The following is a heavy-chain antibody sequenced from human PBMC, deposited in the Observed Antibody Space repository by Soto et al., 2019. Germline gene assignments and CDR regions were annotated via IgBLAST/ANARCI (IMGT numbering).Heavy chain of an antibody. CDR1: GYTFTSYA. V-gene: IGHV1-3*01. J-gene: IGHJ6*02. CDR2: INAGNGNT. Sequence: GSSVNVSCKASGYTFTSYAMHWVRQAPGQRLEWMGCINAGNGNTEYSQKFQGRVTITRDTSASTAYMELSSLRSEDTAVYYCASFSKVYYYYGMDVWGQGTTVTVSS. CDR3: ASFSKVYYYYGMDV.